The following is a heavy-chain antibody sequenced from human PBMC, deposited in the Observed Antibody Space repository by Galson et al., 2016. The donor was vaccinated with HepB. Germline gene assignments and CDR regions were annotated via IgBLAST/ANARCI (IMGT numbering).Heavy chain of an antibody. V-gene: IGHV3-23*01. CDR3: AKAIISTSHRPDS. J-gene: IGHJ4*02. CDR1: GFTFSQYA. CDR2: IHGSGDI. D-gene: IGHD2-2*01. Sequence: SLRLSCAASGFTFSQYAMIWVRQAPGKGLEWVSVIHGSGDIKYVDSVKGRFTISRDNSKNTLYLQMNSLRVEDTAIYYCAKAIISTSHRPDSWGQGTLVTVSS.